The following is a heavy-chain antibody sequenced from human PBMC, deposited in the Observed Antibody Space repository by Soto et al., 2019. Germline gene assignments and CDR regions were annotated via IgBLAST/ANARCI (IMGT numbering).Heavy chain of an antibody. J-gene: IGHJ6*02. D-gene: IGHD1-7*01. CDR1: GYTFTDYY. CDR3: ARKLELRGSYYYYYDMDV. Sequence: ASVKVSCKASGYTFTDYYMHWVRQAPGQGLEWMGWINPNSGGTNYAQKFQGRVTMTRDTSISTAYMELSRLRSDDTAVYYCARKLELRGSYYYYYDMDVWGQGTTVTVS. V-gene: IGHV1-2*02. CDR2: INPNSGGT.